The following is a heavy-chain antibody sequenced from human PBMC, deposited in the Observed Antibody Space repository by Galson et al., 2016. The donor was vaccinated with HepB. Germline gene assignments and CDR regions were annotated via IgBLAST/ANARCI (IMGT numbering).Heavy chain of an antibody. V-gene: IGHV3-33*01. J-gene: IGHJ6*02. CDR3: ARDYRYGMDV. Sequence: SLRLSCAASGFTFDNYGMHWVRQAPGKGLEWVAVIWYDGSNKYYADSVKGRFTISRDNSKNTVFLQMNSLRVEDTAVYYCARDYRYGMDVWGQGTTVTVSS. D-gene: IGHD3-16*02. CDR2: IWYDGSNK. CDR1: GFTFDNYG.